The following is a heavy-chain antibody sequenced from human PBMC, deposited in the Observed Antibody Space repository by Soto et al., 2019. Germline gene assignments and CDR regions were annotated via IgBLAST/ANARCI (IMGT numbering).Heavy chain of an antibody. J-gene: IGHJ4*02. CDR3: ARPHYDSNTFYSFFDY. CDR2: IFHGGST. V-gene: IGHV4-34*12. D-gene: IGHD3-22*01. CDR1: DGSFSGYY. Sequence: SETLSLTCAVYDGSFSGYYWSWIRQPPGKGLEWIGEIFHGGSTDYSPSLKSRVTISVDTSKKQFSLELRFVTAADTAVYYCARPHYDSNTFYSFFDYWGQGTLVT.